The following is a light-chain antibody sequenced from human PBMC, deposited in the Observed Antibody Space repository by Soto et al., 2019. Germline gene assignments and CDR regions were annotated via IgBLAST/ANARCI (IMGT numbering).Light chain of an antibody. V-gene: IGKV3-20*01. CDR3: QQYGSSAIT. CDR2: GAS. CDR1: QRVSSSY. J-gene: IGKJ5*01. Sequence: EMVLTQSPGTLSLSPGERATLSCRASQRVSSSYLAWYQQKPGQAPRLLIYGASSRATGIPDRFSGSGSGTDFTLTISRLEPEDFAVYYCQQYGSSAITFGQGTRLEIK.